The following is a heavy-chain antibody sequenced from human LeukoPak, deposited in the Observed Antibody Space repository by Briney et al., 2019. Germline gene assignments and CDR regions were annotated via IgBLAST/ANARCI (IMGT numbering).Heavy chain of an antibody. CDR1: GGTFNNSA. Sequence: ASVKVSCKTSGGTFNNSAISWVRQAPGQGLEWLGGIMPLFGTAGYAQKFQGRVTITKDESTRTVYLELTSLTSDDTAVYYCARDVHGDYGSGWFDPWGQGALVSVSS. J-gene: IGHJ5*02. V-gene: IGHV1-69*05. CDR2: IMPLFGTA. CDR3: ARDVHGDYGSGWFDP. D-gene: IGHD4-17*01.